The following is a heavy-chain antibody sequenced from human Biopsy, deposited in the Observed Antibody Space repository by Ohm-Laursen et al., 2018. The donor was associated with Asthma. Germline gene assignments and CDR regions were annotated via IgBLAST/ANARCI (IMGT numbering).Heavy chain of an antibody. Sequence: SLRLSCAALGFAVSRDYMFWVRQAPGRGLEWVGVIWFDGSKKYYADSVKGRFTISRDNCKKMFYLQMIRLRSEDTAVYYCASNSGAYKNSLVDGLDVWGQGTTVIFSS. V-gene: IGHV3-33*07. CDR3: ASNSGAYKNSLVDGLDV. CDR1: GFAVSRDY. J-gene: IGHJ6*02. D-gene: IGHD1-26*01. CDR2: IWFDGSKK.